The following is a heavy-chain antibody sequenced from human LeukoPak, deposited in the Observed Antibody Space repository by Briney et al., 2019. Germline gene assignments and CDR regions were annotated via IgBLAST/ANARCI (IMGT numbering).Heavy chain of an antibody. V-gene: IGHV5-51*01. J-gene: IGHJ4*02. CDR1: GYSFTSYW. Sequence: AGESLKISCKGSGYSFTSYWIGWVRQMPGKGLEWMGIIYPGDSDTRYSPSFQGQVTISADKSISTAYLQWSSLKASDTAMYYCARHVFYYGSGSSLFDYWGQGTLVTVSS. CDR2: IYPGDSDT. CDR3: ARHVFYYGSGSSLFDY. D-gene: IGHD3-10*01.